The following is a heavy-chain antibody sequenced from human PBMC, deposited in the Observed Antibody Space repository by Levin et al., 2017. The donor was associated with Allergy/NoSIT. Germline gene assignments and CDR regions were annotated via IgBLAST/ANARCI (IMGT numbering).Heavy chain of an antibody. CDR2: INPNSGGT. J-gene: IGHJ4*02. V-gene: IGHV1-2*02. CDR1: GYTFTGYY. D-gene: IGHD3-22*01. CDR3: ARSAGRSYYDSSGHFDY. Sequence: ASVKVSCKASGYTFTGYYMHWVRQAPGQGLEWMGWINPNSGGTNYAQKFQGRVTMTRDTSISTAYMELSRLRSDDTAVYYCARSAGRSYYDSSGHFDYWGQGTLVTVSS.